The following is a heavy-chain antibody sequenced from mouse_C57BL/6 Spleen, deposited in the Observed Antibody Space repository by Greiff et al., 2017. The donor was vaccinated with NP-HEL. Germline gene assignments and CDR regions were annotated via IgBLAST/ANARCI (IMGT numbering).Heavy chain of an antibody. V-gene: IGHV5-9-1*02. CDR3: TRGDSVYWYFDV. Sequence: EVQLVESGEGLVKPGGSLKLSCAASGFTFSSYAMSWVRQTPEKRLEWVAYISSGGDYIYYADTVKGRFTISRDNARNTLYLQMSSLKSEDTAMYYCTRGDSVYWYFDVWGTGTTVTVSS. CDR1: GFTFSSYA. J-gene: IGHJ1*03. CDR2: ISSGGDYI.